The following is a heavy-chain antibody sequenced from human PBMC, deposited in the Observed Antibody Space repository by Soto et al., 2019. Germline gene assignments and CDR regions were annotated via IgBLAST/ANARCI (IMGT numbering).Heavy chain of an antibody. D-gene: IGHD2-2*01. V-gene: IGHV1-18*01. CDR3: ARDNNVVVPAANNWFDP. CDR1: GYTFTSYG. J-gene: IGHJ5*02. CDR2: ISAYNGNT. Sequence: GASVKVSCKASGYTFTSYGISWVRQAPGQGLEWMGWISAYNGNTNYAQKLQGRVTMTTDTSTSTAYMELRSLRSDDTAVYYCARDNNVVVPAANNWFDPWGQGTLVTVSS.